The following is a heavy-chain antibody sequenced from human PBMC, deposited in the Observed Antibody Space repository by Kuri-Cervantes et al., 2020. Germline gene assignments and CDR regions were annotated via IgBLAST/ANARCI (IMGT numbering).Heavy chain of an antibody. D-gene: IGHD4/OR15-4a*01. V-gene: IGHV1-69*05. CDR3: ATARGYMTVVATVDNYFFMDV. Sequence: SVKVSCKASGGTFSSYAISWVRQAPGQGLEWMGGIIPIFGTANYAQKFQGRVTITTDESTSTAYMELSSLRSEDTAVYYCATARGYMTVVATVDNYFFMDVWGKGTTVTVSS. CDR1: GGTFSSYA. CDR2: IIPIFGTA. J-gene: IGHJ6*03.